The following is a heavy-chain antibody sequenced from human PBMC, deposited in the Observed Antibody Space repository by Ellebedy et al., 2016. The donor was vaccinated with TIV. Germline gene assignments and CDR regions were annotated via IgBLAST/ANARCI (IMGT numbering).Heavy chain of an antibody. J-gene: IGHJ4*02. Sequence: GGSLRLSCAASGFTFNSYGMHWVRQAPGKGLEWVAVISYDGSNKYYADSVKGRFTISRDISKNTLYLQMNSLRAEDPVVYYCAKDGGSGVWGSYRYYDYWGQGTLVTVSS. D-gene: IGHD3-16*02. CDR1: GFTFNSYG. V-gene: IGHV3-30*18. CDR2: ISYDGSNK. CDR3: AKDGGSGVWGSYRYYDY.